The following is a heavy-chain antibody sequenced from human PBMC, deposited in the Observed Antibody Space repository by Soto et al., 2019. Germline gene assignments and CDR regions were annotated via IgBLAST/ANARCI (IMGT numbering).Heavy chain of an antibody. J-gene: IGHJ4*02. CDR1: GVTFSSYA. D-gene: IGHD3-16*01. V-gene: IGHV1-69*18. CDR2: IIPVFRTS. Sequence: QVQLVQSGAEVKKPGSSVKVSCSASGVTFSSYAFTWVRQAPGQGLEWMGNIIPVFRTSTYAQRFQGRLTISADESTNTVYMKLSCLRSEDTAVDFCAKDGSWDGGGVESWGQGTLVIVSS. CDR3: AKDGSWDGGGVES.